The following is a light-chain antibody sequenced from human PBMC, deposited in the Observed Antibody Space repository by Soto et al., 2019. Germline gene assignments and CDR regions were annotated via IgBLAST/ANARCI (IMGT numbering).Light chain of an antibody. CDR2: KAS. V-gene: IGKV1-5*03. CDR1: QSISSW. Sequence: DIXMXQXPXXLSASVGDRVTITCRASQSISSWLAWYQQKPGKAPKLLIYKASSLESGVPSRFSGSGSGTEFTLTISSLQPDDLATYYCQQYNSFPTFGQGTKVEIK. J-gene: IGKJ1*01. CDR3: QQYNSFPT.